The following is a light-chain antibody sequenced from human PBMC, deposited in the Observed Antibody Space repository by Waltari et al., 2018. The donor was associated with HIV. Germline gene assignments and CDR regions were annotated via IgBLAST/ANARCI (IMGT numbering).Light chain of an antibody. J-gene: IGLJ1*01. CDR3: QAWDSTTSYV. V-gene: IGLV3-1*01. CDR2: QDT. CDR1: KLGNKY. Sequence: SYELTQPPSVSVSPGQPANITCSGDKLGNKYTSWYQQKPGQSPLLLLFQDTKRPSGIPERFSGSNSGHTATLTISGTQAMDEADYYCQAWDSTTSYVFGTGTTVTVL.